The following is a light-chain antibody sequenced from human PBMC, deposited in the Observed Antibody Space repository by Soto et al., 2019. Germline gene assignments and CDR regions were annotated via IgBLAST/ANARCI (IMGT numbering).Light chain of an antibody. Sequence: EIVLTQSPATLSLSPGERATLSCRASQSVNDYLAWYQQKPGQAPRLLMYGASNRATGIPVRFSGSGSGTDFTLTISSLEPEDFAVYYCQHRGRWPRTFGQGTKLEIK. CDR1: QSVNDY. CDR3: QHRGRWPRT. CDR2: GAS. J-gene: IGKJ2*01. V-gene: IGKV3-11*01.